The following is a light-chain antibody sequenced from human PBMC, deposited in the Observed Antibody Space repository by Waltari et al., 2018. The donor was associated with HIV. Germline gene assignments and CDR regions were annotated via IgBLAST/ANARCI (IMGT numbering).Light chain of an antibody. J-gene: IGLJ3*02. CDR1: TGACTSAYY. CDR2: STS. CDR3: LLYHGATEV. Sequence: QTVVTQEPSLTVSPGGTVTLTCASSTGACTSAYYPNWFQQKPGQAPRALIYSTSYKHTWTPGRFSGSLFGGKAALTLSLVQPEDEADYYCLLYHGATEVFGGGTKLTVL. V-gene: IGLV7-43*01.